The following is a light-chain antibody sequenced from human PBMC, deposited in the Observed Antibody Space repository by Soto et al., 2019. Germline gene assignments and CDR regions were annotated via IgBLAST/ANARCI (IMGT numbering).Light chain of an antibody. CDR2: AAA. CDR1: QSISSY. CDR3: QQSYSSPIT. V-gene: IGKV1-39*01. Sequence: DIQMTQSPSSLSASVGDRVIINFRASQSISSYLNWYQQKPGKVPKLLIYAAASLQSGVPSRFSGSGSGTDFTLTISSLQPEDFATYYCQQSYSSPITFGQGTRLENK. J-gene: IGKJ5*01.